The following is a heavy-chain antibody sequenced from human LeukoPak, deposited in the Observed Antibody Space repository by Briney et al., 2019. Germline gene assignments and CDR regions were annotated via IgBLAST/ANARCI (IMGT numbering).Heavy chain of an antibody. J-gene: IGHJ3*02. D-gene: IGHD6-13*01. V-gene: IGHV4-39*07. CDR2: IYYSGST. Sequence: PSETLSLTCTVSGGSISSSSYYWGWIRQPPGKGLEWIGSIYYSGSTYYNPSLKSRVTISVDTSKNQFSLKLSSVTAADTAVYYCARDSSSWYVNDAFDIWGQGTMVTVSS. CDR3: ARDSSSWYVNDAFDI. CDR1: GGSISSSSYY.